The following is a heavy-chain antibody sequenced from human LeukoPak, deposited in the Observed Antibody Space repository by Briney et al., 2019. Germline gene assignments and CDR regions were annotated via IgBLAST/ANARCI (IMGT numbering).Heavy chain of an antibody. J-gene: IGHJ6*03. CDR2: IYYSGST. V-gene: IGHV4-59*01. CDR3: ARVYYDILTGYYRGYYYMDV. D-gene: IGHD3-9*01. CDR1: GGSISSYY. Sequence: SETLSLTCTVSGGSISSYYWSWIRQPPGKGLEWIGYIYYSGSTNYNPSLKSRVTISVDTSKNQFSLKLSSVTAADTAVYYCARVYYDILTGYYRGYYYMDVWGKGTTVTVSS.